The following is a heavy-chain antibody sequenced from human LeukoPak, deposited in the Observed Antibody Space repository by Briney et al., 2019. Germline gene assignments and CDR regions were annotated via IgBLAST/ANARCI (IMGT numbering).Heavy chain of an antibody. V-gene: IGHV4-59*02. D-gene: IGHD6-19*01. CDR3: ARDSAVSGYYYYGMDV. CDR1: GGSVSSYY. Sequence: SETLSLTCTVSGGSVSSYYWSWIRQPPGKGLGWIGYIYYSGRVNYNPSLKSRVTISVDTSKNQFSLKLSSVTAADTAVYYCARDSAVSGYYYYGMDVWGQGTTVTVSS. CDR2: IYYSGRV. J-gene: IGHJ6*02.